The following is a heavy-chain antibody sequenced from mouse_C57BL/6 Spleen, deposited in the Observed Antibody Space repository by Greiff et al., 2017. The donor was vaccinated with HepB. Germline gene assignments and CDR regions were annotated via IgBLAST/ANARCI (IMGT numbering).Heavy chain of an antibody. V-gene: IGHV1-22*01. Sequence: EVQLQQSGPELVKPGASVKMSCKASGYTFTDYNMHWVKQSHGKSLEWIGYINPNNGGTSYNQKFKGKATLTVNKSSSTAYMELRSLTSEDSAVYYCARRMGFYYDYDEDYAMDYWGQGTSVTVSS. J-gene: IGHJ4*01. CDR3: ARRMGFYYDYDEDYAMDY. CDR1: GYTFTDYN. CDR2: INPNNGGT. D-gene: IGHD2-4*01.